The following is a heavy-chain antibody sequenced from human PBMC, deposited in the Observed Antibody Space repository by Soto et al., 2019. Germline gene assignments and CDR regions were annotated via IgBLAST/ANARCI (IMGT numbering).Heavy chain of an antibody. J-gene: IGHJ4*02. Sequence: EVQLVESGGGLVKPGGSLRLSCAASGFTFSSYSMNWVRQAPGKGLEWVSSISSSSSYIYYADSVKGRFTISRDNAKNSLYLQMNGLRAEDTAVYYCARRAVAATTFDYWGQGTLVTVSS. CDR3: ARRAVAATTFDY. V-gene: IGHV3-21*01. D-gene: IGHD2-15*01. CDR1: GFTFSSYS. CDR2: ISSSSSYI.